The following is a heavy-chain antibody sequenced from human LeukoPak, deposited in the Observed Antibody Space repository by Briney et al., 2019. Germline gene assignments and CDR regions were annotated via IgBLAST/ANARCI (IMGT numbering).Heavy chain of an antibody. J-gene: IGHJ4*02. V-gene: IGHV4-59*08. Sequence: SETLSLTCTVSGGSISSYYRSWIRQPPGKGLEWIGYIYYSGSTNYNPSLKSRVTISVDTSKNQFSLKLSSVTAADTAVYYCARHGYSYGTFDYWGQGTLVTVSS. CDR2: IYYSGST. CDR1: GGSISSYY. D-gene: IGHD5-18*01. CDR3: ARHGYSYGTFDY.